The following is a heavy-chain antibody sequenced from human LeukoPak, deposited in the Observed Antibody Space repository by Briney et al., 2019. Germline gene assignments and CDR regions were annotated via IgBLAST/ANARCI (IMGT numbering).Heavy chain of an antibody. Sequence: GGSLRLSCAASGFSFSSYAMSWVRQAPGKGLEWVSAISGRAGSTYYADSVKGRFTISRDNSKNTLYLQMNSLRAEDTAVYYCAKDRGSGWPQFDYWGQGTLVTVSS. CDR1: GFSFSSYA. D-gene: IGHD6-19*01. V-gene: IGHV3-23*01. CDR3: AKDRGSGWPQFDY. J-gene: IGHJ4*02. CDR2: ISGRAGST.